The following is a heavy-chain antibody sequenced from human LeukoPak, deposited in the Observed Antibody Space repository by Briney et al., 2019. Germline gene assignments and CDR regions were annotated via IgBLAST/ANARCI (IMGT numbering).Heavy chain of an antibody. CDR1: GGSFSAYY. CDR3: ASLRYDSSAYDHPLPHH. J-gene: IGHJ5*02. D-gene: IGHD3-22*01. Sequence: NPSGTLSLTCAVYGGSFSAYYWSWIRQPPGKGLEWIGEINHSGRPNYSPSLKSRVTISIDMSKNEFSLRLSSVTAADTAIYYCASLRYDSSAYDHPLPHHWGQGTLVTVSS. V-gene: IGHV4-34*01. CDR2: INHSGRP.